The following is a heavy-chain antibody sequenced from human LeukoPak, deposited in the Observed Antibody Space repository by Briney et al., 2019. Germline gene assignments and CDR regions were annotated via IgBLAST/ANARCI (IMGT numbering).Heavy chain of an antibody. CDR2: IYPGDSDT. CDR1: GYRFTSYW. V-gene: IGHV5-51*01. J-gene: IGHJ6*03. CDR3: TRNGISGYYYMDV. D-gene: IGHD3-10*01. Sequence: GESLQISCKGSGYRFTSYWIGWVRQMPGKGLEWMGIIYPGDSDTRYSPFFQGQVTISADKSISTAYLQWSSLKASDTAMYYCTRNGISGYYYMDVWGKGTTVTVSS.